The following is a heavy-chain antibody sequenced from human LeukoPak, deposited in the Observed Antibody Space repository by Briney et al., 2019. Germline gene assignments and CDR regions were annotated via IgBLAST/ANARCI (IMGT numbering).Heavy chain of an antibody. V-gene: IGHV1-46*01. CDR2: INPSGGST. CDR3: ASSFYDIYWFDP. Sequence: ASVKVSCKASGYTFTSYYMHWVRQGPGQGLEWMGIINPSGGSTSYAQKFQGRVTMTRDMSTSTVYMELSSLRSEDTAVYYCASSFYDIYWFDPWGQGTLVTVSS. J-gene: IGHJ5*02. CDR1: GYTFTSYY. D-gene: IGHD3-9*01.